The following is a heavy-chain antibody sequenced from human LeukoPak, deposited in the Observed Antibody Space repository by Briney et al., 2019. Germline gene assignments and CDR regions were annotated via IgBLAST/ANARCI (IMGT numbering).Heavy chain of an antibody. D-gene: IGHD5-18*01. CDR1: VFTFGSYA. J-gene: IGHJ4*02. V-gene: IGHV3-23*01. Sequence: GGSLRLSCAASVFTFGSYAMGWVRQAPGKGLEWVSAITASGGNTYYADSVKGRFTISRDNSKNTLYLQVNSLRAEDTAVYYCAKGSGYSYGRYYFDYWGQGTLVTVSS. CDR3: AKGSGYSYGRYYFDY. CDR2: ITASGGNT.